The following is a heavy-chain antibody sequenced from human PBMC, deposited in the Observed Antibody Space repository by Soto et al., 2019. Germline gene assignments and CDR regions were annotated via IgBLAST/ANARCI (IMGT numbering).Heavy chain of an antibody. CDR2: IYSGGRA. V-gene: IGHV3-53*01. D-gene: IGHD5-12*01. Sequence: GGSLRLSCAASGFTVSSNYMNWVRQAPGRGLEWVSIIYSGGRAYYADSVKGRFTISRDNSKNTLYLQMNRLRAEDTAVYYCARGMDIVIKGGSNGMDVWGQGTTVTVSS. CDR3: ARGMDIVIKGGSNGMDV. CDR1: GFTVSSNY. J-gene: IGHJ6*02.